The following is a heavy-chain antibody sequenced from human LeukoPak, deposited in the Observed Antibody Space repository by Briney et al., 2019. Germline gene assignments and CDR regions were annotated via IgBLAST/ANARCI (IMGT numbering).Heavy chain of an antibody. J-gene: IGHJ5*02. CDR3: ARGLRYFDWLYRNWFDP. Sequence: SETLSLTCAVYGGSFSGYYWSWIRQPPGKGLEWIGEINHSGSTNYNPSLKSRVTISVDTSKNQFSLKLSSVTAADTAVYYCARGLRYFDWLYRNWFDPWGQGTLVTVSS. V-gene: IGHV4-34*01. CDR2: INHSGST. CDR1: GGSFSGYY. D-gene: IGHD3-9*01.